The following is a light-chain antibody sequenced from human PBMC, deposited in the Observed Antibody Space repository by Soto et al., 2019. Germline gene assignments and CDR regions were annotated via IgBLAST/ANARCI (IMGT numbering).Light chain of an antibody. CDR2: GAS. Sequence: EIVMTHSPATLSVSPGERATLSCGAIQSVSSNLAWYQQKPGQVPRLLIYGASTRATGIPARFSGSGSGTEFTLTVSGLHSEDFAVYYGQQYNNWPLTFGGGTKVEIK. V-gene: IGKV3-15*01. CDR1: QSVSSN. CDR3: QQYNNWPLT. J-gene: IGKJ4*01.